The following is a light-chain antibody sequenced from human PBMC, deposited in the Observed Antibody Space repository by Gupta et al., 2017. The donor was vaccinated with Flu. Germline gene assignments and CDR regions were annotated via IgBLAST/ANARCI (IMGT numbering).Light chain of an antibody. J-gene: IGLJ3*02. Sequence: VTLTCGLRSCSGATNNYPSWYQQAPGPAPRSLIFATTARSAGVPDRFSGSLLGNKAALTIAGAQADDEADYYCVLYMGNGISVFGGGTRLTVL. CDR2: ATT. CDR3: VLYMGNGISV. V-gene: IGLV8-61*01. CDR1: SCSGATNNY.